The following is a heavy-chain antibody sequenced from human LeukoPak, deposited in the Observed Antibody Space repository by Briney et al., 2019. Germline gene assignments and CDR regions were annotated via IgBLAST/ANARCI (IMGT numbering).Heavy chain of an antibody. CDR1: GYSISSGYY. V-gene: IGHV4-38-2*02. J-gene: IGHJ4*02. CDR3: ARDASSGWYVFDY. Sequence: SETLSLTCTVSGYSISSGYYWGWIRQPPGKGLGWIGSIYHSGSTYYNPSLKSRVTISVDTSKNQFSLKLSSVTAADTAVYYRARDASSGWYVFDYWGQGTLVTVSS. CDR2: IYHSGST. D-gene: IGHD6-19*01.